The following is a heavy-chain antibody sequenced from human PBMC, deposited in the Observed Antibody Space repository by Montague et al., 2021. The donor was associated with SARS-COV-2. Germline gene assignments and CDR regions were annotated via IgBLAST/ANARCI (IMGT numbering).Heavy chain of an antibody. Sequence: TLSLTCTVSGGSISSGSYYWSWIRQPAGKGLEWIGRIYISGSTNYNPSPKSRVTISVDTSKNQFSLKLSSVTAADTAVYYCARMGWLRGWFDPWGQGTLVTVSS. CDR2: IYISGST. D-gene: IGHD5-12*01. CDR1: GGSISSGSYY. V-gene: IGHV4-61*02. J-gene: IGHJ5*02. CDR3: ARMGWLRGWFDP.